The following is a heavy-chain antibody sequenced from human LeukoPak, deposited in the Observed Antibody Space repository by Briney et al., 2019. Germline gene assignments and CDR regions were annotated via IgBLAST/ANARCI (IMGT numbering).Heavy chain of an antibody. V-gene: IGHV3-30-3*01. CDR1: GFTFSTYA. CDR3: ARTVVGYGSGSYVA. Sequence: TGGSLRLSCAASGFTFSTYALHWIRQAPGKGLEWVAAITSDGSKKYYADSVKGRFTISRDNSKNTLYLQMNSLRSDDTAVYYCARTVVGYGSGSYVAWGQGTLVTVSS. J-gene: IGHJ5*02. CDR2: ITSDGSKK. D-gene: IGHD3-10*01.